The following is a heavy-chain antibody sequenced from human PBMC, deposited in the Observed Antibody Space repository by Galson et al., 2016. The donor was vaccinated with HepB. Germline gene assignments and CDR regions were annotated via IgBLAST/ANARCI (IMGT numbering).Heavy chain of an antibody. CDR1: GGSVTSGPYY. Sequence: ETLSLTCTVSGGSVTSGPYYWSWIRQPPGKGLEWVGYMYYSGSTNYNPSPKSRVAISIDTSKNQFSVKLRSVTAADTAVYFCARGTRPYSNYPPTLDYWGQGTLVTVSS. CDR3: ARGTRPYSNYPPTLDY. D-gene: IGHD4-11*01. CDR2: MYYSGST. V-gene: IGHV4-61*01. J-gene: IGHJ4*02.